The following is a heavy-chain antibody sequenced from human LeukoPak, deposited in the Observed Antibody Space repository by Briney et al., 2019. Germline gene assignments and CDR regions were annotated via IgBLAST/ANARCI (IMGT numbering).Heavy chain of an antibody. CDR3: TTDREWLVPFDY. D-gene: IGHD6-19*01. CDR2: NKSKTDGGTK. J-gene: IGHJ4*02. Sequence: GGSLRLSCAAAGFTFSNAWMSWVRQAAGKWLEWVVCNKSKTDGGTKDYDAPVKGRLTISRDNSKNPRYLKMKSLKTEDTAVYYCTTDREWLVPFDYWGQGNLVTVSS. CDR1: GFTFSNAW. V-gene: IGHV3-15*01.